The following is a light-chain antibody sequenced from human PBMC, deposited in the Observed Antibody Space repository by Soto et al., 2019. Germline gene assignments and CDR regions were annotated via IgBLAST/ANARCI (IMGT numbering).Light chain of an antibody. Sequence: QSALTQPASVSGSPGQSITISCTGTGSDVGGYNYVSWYQQHPGKAPKLVIYDVSHRPSGVSNRFSGSKSGYTASLTISGLQAEDEADYYCNSYTSTIHVLFGGGTKLTVL. CDR3: NSYTSTIHVL. V-gene: IGLV2-14*01. CDR2: DVS. J-gene: IGLJ2*01. CDR1: GSDVGGYNY.